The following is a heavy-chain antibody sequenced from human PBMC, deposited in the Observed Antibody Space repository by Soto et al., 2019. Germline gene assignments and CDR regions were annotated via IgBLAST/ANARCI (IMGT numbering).Heavy chain of an antibody. Sequence: LSLSCAASGFTFSSYAMSWVRLAPGKGLEWVSAISCSGGSTYYADSVKGRFTISRDNSKNTMYLQMNSLKAEDTAVYYCAKGWKQCYYGMDVWGQGNTVTASS. V-gene: IGHV3-23*01. CDR1: GFTFSSYA. CDR2: ISCSGGST. J-gene: IGHJ6*02. CDR3: AKGWKQCYYGMDV. D-gene: IGHD1-1*01.